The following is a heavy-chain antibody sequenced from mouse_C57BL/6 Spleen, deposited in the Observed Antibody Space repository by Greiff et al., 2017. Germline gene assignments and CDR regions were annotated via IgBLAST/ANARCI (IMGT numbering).Heavy chain of an antibody. Sequence: VKLVESGPGLVQPSQSLSITCTVSGFSLTSYGVHWVRQSPGKGLEWLGVICSGGSTDYNAAFISRLSISKDNSKSQVFFKMNSLQADDTAIYYCASIYYDYDGRSMDYWGQGTSVTVSS. CDR3: ASIYYDYDGRSMDY. V-gene: IGHV2-2*01. J-gene: IGHJ4*01. D-gene: IGHD2-4*01. CDR1: GFSLTSYG. CDR2: ICSGGST.